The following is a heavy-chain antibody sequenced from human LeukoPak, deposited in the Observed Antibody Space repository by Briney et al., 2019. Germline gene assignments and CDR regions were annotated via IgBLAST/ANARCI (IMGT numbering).Heavy chain of an antibody. CDR3: ARGQILINY. Sequence: SETLSLTCAVYGGSFSGYYWSWIRQPPGKGLEWIGEINHSGSTNYNPSLKSRVTISVDTSKNQFSLKLNSVTAADMAVYYCARGQILINYWGQGTLVTVSS. CDR1: GGSFSGYY. V-gene: IGHV4-34*01. D-gene: IGHD2-8*01. CDR2: INHSGST. J-gene: IGHJ4*02.